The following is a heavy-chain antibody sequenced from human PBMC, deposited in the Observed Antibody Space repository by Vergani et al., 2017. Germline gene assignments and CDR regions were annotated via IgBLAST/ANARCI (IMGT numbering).Heavy chain of an antibody. J-gene: IGHJ4*02. CDR3: ANECGENCSWDY. CDR1: GFTFSFYG. CDR2: IGHDATYK. V-gene: IGHV3-30*18. Sequence: VQLVESGGGLVQPGRSLRLSCAASGFTFSFYGMHWVRQAPGKGLEWVAFIGHDATYKYLADSVRGRFSISRDNSGNAMYLQMTSLRGEDTAVYYCANECGENCSWDYWGQGTLVSVAS. D-gene: IGHD2-21*01.